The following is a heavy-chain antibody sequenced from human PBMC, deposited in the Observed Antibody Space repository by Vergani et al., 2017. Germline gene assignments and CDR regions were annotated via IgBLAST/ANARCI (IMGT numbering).Heavy chain of an antibody. CDR3: ARADGEQQLAQTTGWFDP. D-gene: IGHD6-13*01. V-gene: IGHV4-59*12. J-gene: IGHJ5*02. Sequence: QVQLQESGPGLVKPSETLSLTCTVSGGSISSYYWSWIRQPPGKGLEWIGYIYYSGSTNYNPSLKSRVTISVDTSKNQFSLKLSSVTAADTAVYYCARADGEQQLAQTTGWFDPWGQGTLVTVSS. CDR1: GGSISSYY. CDR2: IYYSGST.